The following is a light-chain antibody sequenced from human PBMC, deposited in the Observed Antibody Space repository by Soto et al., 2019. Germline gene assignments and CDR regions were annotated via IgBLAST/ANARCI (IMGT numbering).Light chain of an antibody. CDR3: AAWYDTLNGRDV. J-gene: IGLJ1*01. Sequence: QSVLTQPPSASGTPGQWVTISCSGSNSNIGINTVNWYQQDPGPAPRVLIYADNQRPSGVPDRFSCSKSSTAASPAITWLQSEDEAAYYCAAWYDTLNGRDVFGTGTKLTVL. V-gene: IGLV1-44*01. CDR1: NSNIGINT. CDR2: ADN.